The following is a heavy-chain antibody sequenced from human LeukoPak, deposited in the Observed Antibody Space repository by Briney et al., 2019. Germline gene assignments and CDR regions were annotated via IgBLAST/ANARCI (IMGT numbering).Heavy chain of an antibody. Sequence: GGSLRLSCAAAGFTFSSYSMNWVRQAPGKGLEWVSYISSSSSTIYYADSAKGRFTISRDNAKNSLYLQMHSLRAEDTAVYYCARGKDGDYGDYYYYYSMDVWGQGTTVTVSS. D-gene: IGHD4-17*01. CDR2: ISSSSSTI. V-gene: IGHV3-48*01. J-gene: IGHJ6*02. CDR1: GFTFSSYS. CDR3: ARGKDGDYGDYYYYYSMDV.